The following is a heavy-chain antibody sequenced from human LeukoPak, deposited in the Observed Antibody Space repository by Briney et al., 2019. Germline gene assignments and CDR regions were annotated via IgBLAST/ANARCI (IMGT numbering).Heavy chain of an antibody. J-gene: IGHJ6*02. Sequence: GGSLRLSCAASGFTFSSYAMSWVRQAPGKGLEWVSAISGSGGSTYYADSVKGRFTISRDNSKNTLYLQMNSLRAEDTAVYYCAKDFRPPYGSGFYYYGMDVWGQGTTVTVSS. V-gene: IGHV3-23*01. D-gene: IGHD3-10*01. CDR1: GFTFSSYA. CDR3: AKDFRPPYGSGFYYYGMDV. CDR2: ISGSGGST.